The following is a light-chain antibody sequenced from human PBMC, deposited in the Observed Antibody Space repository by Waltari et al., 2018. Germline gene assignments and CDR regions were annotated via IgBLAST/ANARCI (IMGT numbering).Light chain of an antibody. J-gene: IGKJ2*03. CDR2: GGS. CDR1: QSLLQSNGNTY. V-gene: IGKV2-40*01. CDR3: VQTIAFPYS. Sequence: DIVMTQSPLSLPLTPGEPASISCRSRQSLLQSNGNTYLHWYLQSPGQSPQLLIYGGSNRASGVPDRFSGSGSGTDFTLKISKVEAEDVGVYYCVQTIAFPYSFGQGTKVEIK.